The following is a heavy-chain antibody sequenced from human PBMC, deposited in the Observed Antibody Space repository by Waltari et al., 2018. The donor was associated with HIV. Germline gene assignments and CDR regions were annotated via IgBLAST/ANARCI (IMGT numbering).Heavy chain of an antibody. CDR2: ISADGRSQ. CDR1: GFNFKNYA. D-gene: IGHD6-19*01. J-gene: IGHJ4*02. Sequence: QVQLVESGGGLIQPGGSLRLSCSASGFNFKNYAFHWVRQAPGQGLEWLALISADGRSQFYTESVQGRFIVSRDNFGNTVYLQIKGVDPEDAALYFCARAARQWLIQYWGQGTLVTVSS. CDR3: ARAARQWLIQY. V-gene: IGHV3-30*07.